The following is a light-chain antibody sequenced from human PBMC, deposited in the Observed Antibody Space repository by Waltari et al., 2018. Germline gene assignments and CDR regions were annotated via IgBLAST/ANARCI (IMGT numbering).Light chain of an antibody. V-gene: IGLV3-19*01. CDR2: GKE. CDR1: SLRTSY. Sequence: SSELTQGPAVSVALGPTVKITCQGDSLRTSYARWYQLKPGQAPVLVLFGKEKRPSGIPDRFSGYSSGTTSSLTITGAQAEDEADYYCHSRNGRNNEVVFGGGTKLTVL. J-gene: IGLJ3*02. CDR3: HSRNGRNNEVV.